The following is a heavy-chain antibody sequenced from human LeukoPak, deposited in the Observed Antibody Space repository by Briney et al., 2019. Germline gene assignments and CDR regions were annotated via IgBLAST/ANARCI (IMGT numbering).Heavy chain of an antibody. CDR2: INSGGSST. CDR3: GTDMVKGY. V-gene: IGHV3-74*01. CDR1: GFTFSSYW. D-gene: IGHD2-21*01. J-gene: IGHJ4*02. Sequence: GGSLRLSCAVSGFTFSSYWIHWVRQAPGKGLVWVSRINSGGSSTNYADSVKGRFTISRDNAKNTLYLQMNSLRAEDAAVYYCGTDMVKGYWGQGTLLTVAS.